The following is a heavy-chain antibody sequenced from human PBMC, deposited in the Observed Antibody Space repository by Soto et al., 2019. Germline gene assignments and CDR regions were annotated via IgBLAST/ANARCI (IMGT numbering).Heavy chain of an antibody. V-gene: IGHV5-10-1*01. J-gene: IGHJ6*02. CDR3: ARHSRDYYGSGSRSHRMDV. CDR2: IDPSDSYT. Sequence: PXDSLTISRKGSGYSFTSYWISLVRQMPGKGLEWMGRIDPSDSYTNYSPSFQGHVTISADKSISTAYLQWSSLKASDTAMYYCARHSRDYYGSGSRSHRMDVWGQGTTVTVSS. CDR1: GYSFTSYW. D-gene: IGHD3-10*01.